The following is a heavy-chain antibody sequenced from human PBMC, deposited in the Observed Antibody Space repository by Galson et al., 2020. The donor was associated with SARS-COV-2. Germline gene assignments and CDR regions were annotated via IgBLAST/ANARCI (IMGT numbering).Heavy chain of an antibody. Sequence: ETSETLSLTCTVSGGSISSSSYSWGWIRQPPGKGLEWIGSIYYSGSTSYNPSLTSRLTISVDTSKNQFSLKLSSVTAADTAVYYCARDADSSGAYYYYGMDVWGQGTTVTVSS. CDR3: ARDADSSGAYYYYGMDV. D-gene: IGHD3-22*01. CDR2: IYYSGST. V-gene: IGHV4-39*01. J-gene: IGHJ6*02. CDR1: GGSISSSSYS.